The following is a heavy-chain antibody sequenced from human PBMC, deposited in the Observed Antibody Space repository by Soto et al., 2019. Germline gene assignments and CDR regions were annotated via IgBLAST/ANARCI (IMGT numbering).Heavy chain of an antibody. J-gene: IGHJ2*01. Sequence: QVQLVQSGAEVKKPGASVKVSCKASGYTFTSYYMHWVRQAPGQGLEWMGIINPSGGSTSYAQKFQGRVTMPRETSTRTVYVELSSLRSEDTAVYYCARTKLLRFGNWYFDLWGRGTLVTVSS. CDR3: ARTKLLRFGNWYFDL. V-gene: IGHV1-46*03. CDR2: INPSGGST. D-gene: IGHD3-10*01. CDR1: GYTFTSYY.